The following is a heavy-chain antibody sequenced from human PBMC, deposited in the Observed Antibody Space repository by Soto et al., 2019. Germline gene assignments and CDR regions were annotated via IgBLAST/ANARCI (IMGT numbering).Heavy chain of an antibody. J-gene: IGHJ4*02. Sequence: QVQLVKSGGGVVQPGRSLRLSCAASGFTFSSYGMHWVRQAPGKGLEWVAVISYDGSNKYYADSVKGRFTISRDNSKNTLYLQMNSLRAEDTAVYYCAKTMVRGVIPSLFDYWCQGTLVTVSS. D-gene: IGHD3-10*01. CDR3: AKTMVRGVIPSLFDY. CDR1: GFTFSSYG. V-gene: IGHV3-30*18. CDR2: ISYDGSNK.